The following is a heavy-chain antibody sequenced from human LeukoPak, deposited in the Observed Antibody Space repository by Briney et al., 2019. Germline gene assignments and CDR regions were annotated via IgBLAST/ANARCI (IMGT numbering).Heavy chain of an antibody. D-gene: IGHD3-10*01. CDR1: GDSVSSTSVA. V-gene: IGHV6-1*01. Sequence: SQTLSLTCAISGDSVSSTSVAWNWIRQSPSRGLEWLGRTYYKSKWYNDYAVSVKSRITINPDTSKNQFSLQLNSVTPEDTAVYYCARGWLKLGFDYWGQGTLVTVSS. CDR2: TYYKSKWYN. J-gene: IGHJ4*02. CDR3: ARGWLKLGFDY.